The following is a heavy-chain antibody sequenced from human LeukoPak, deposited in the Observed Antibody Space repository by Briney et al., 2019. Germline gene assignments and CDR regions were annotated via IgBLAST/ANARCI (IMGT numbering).Heavy chain of an antibody. CDR2: ISSSSSYI. D-gene: IGHD3-22*01. CDR1: GFTFSSYS. V-gene: IGHV3-21*01. CDR3: ARDRDSSGYYPHFSY. J-gene: IGHJ4*02. Sequence: GGSPRLSCAASGFTFSSYSMNWVRQAPGKGLEWISSISSSSSYIYYADSVKGRFTISRDNAKNSLYLQKNSRRAEDTAVYYCARDRDSSGYYPHFSYWGQGTLVTVSS.